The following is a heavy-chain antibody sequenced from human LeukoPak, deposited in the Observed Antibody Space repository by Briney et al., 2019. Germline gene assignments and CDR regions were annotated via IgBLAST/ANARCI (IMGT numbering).Heavy chain of an antibody. J-gene: IGHJ3*02. V-gene: IGHV3-7*03. CDR2: IKQDGSEK. CDR1: GFTFNNYW. Sequence: PGGSLRLSCAASGFTFNNYWMNWVRQAPGRGLEWVANIKQDGSEKYSVDSVKGRFTISRDNAKNSLYLQMNSLRAEDTAVYYCARGGRRSYGDDAFDMWGQGTMVIVSS. D-gene: IGHD3-16*01. CDR3: ARGGRRSYGDDAFDM.